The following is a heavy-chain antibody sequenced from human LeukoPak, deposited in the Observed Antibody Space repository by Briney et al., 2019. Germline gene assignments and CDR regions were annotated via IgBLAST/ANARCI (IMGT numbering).Heavy chain of an antibody. V-gene: IGHV3-30*02. J-gene: IGHJ6*02. Sequence: SVKGRFTISGDNSKNTRYLQMNSLRVEDTAVYYYAKDRGSGLYYYYIMDVWGQGTTVTVSS. D-gene: IGHD3-22*01. CDR3: AKDRGSGLYYYYIMDV.